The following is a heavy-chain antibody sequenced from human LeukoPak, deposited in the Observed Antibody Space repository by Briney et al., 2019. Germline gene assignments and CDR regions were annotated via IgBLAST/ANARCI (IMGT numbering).Heavy chain of an antibody. CDR2: IYHSGST. CDR3: ARDLRNYDSSGEFDP. J-gene: IGHJ5*02. D-gene: IGHD3-22*01. V-gene: IGHV4-4*02. Sequence: PSETLSLTCAVSGGSISSSNWWSWVRQPPGKGLEWIGEIYHSGSTNYNPSLKSRVTISVDKSKNQFSLKLSSVTAADTAVYYCARDLRNYDSSGEFDPWGQGTLVTVSS. CDR1: GGSISSSNW.